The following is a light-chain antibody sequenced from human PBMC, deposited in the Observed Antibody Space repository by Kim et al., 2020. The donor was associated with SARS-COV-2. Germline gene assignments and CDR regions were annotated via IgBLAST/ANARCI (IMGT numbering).Light chain of an antibody. CDR1: TIGRQR. CDR2: YDS. J-gene: IGLJ2*01. CDR3: QIWDNGSDHVF. Sequence: AAGEGDGVPCRGTTIGRQRVFGYQQKPGQAPVVVMSYDSDRASGIPERFSGSKSENTAALTVSRVEAGDEADYYCQIWDNGSDHVFFGGGTKLTVL. V-gene: IGLV3-21*04.